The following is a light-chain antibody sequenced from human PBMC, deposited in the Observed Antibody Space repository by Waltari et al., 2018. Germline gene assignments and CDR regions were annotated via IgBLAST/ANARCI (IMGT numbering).Light chain of an antibody. V-gene: IGLV2-23*02. Sequence: QSVLIQPASMSWTPGQPITISCHEISSDVGNYKRDCWYQQHPGKAPKLMIYAVSKRPSGVSDRFSGSKSGDMASLTISGLQPEDEAEYFCSSYAGSSKGVFGGGTKVTVL. CDR2: AVS. CDR1: SSDVGNYKR. J-gene: IGLJ2*01. CDR3: SSYAGSSKGV.